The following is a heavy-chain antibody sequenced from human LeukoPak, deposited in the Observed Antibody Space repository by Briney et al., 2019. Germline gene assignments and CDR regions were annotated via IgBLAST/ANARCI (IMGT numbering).Heavy chain of an antibody. J-gene: IGHJ3*02. CDR3: ARVIGWGAFDI. V-gene: IGHV4-34*01. CDR1: GGSISSYY. CDR2: INHSGST. Sequence: PSETLSLTCTVSGGSISSYYWSWIRQPPGKGLEWIGEINHSGSTNYNPSLKSRVTISVDTSKNQFSLKLSSVTAADTAVYYCARVIGWGAFDIWGQGTMVTVSS. D-gene: IGHD2/OR15-2a*01.